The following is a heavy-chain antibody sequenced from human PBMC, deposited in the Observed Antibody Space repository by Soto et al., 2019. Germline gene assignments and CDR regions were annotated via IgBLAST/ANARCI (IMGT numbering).Heavy chain of an antibody. CDR2: IKSKSDGGTT. J-gene: IGHJ6*02. V-gene: IGHV3-15*01. Sequence: GGSLRLSCAASGFTFSKAWMSWVRQAPGKGLEWVGRIKSKSDGGTTDFAAPVKGRFTISRDDSKSTLDLQMSSLKSDDTAVYYCTTSRPGGSNGYIGDYYGMDVWGQGTTVTVSS. CDR3: TTSRPGGSNGYIGDYYGMDV. CDR1: GFTFSKAW. D-gene: IGHD1-1*01.